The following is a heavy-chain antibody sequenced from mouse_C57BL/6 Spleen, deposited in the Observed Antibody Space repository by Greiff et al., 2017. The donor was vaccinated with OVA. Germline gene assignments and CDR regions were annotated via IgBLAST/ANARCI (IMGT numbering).Heavy chain of an antibody. CDR1: GYTFTDYE. Sequence: QVQLQQSGAELVRPGASVTLSCKASGYTFTDYEMHWVKQTPVHGLEWIGAIDPENGGTAYNQKFKGKAILTADKSSSTAYMELRSLTSADSSVYYCTRRDYDYPWFAYWGQGTLVTVSA. D-gene: IGHD2-4*01. V-gene: IGHV1-15*01. CDR3: TRRDYDYPWFAY. CDR2: IDPENGGT. J-gene: IGHJ3*01.